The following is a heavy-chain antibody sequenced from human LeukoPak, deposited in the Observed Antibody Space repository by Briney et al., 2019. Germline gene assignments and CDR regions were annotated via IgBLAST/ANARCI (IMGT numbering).Heavy chain of an antibody. V-gene: IGHV4-30-4*08. Sequence: SQTLSLTCTVSGGSISSGDYYWSWIRQPPGRALEWIGYIYYSGITYYNMALRSRATISVDTSKNQFSLKLSSVTAADTAVFYCARDQGGSFVYGMDVWGQGTTVTVSS. CDR3: ARDQGGSFVYGMDV. D-gene: IGHD2-15*01. J-gene: IGHJ6*02. CDR1: GGSISSGDYY. CDR2: IYYSGIT.